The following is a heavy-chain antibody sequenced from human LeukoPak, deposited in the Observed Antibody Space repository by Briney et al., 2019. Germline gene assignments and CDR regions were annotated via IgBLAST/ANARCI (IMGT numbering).Heavy chain of an antibody. V-gene: IGHV4-61*01. CDR2: IYYSGST. CDR3: GTMVISWEGEERHYYYYYYMDV. Sequence: SETLSLTCTVSGGSISSGSYYWSWIRQPPGKGLEWIGYIYYSGSTNYNPSLKSRVTISVDTSKNQFSLKLSSVTAADTAVYYCGTMVISWEGEERHYYYYYYMDVWGKGTTVTISS. CDR1: GGSISSGSYY. J-gene: IGHJ6*03. D-gene: IGHD1-26*01.